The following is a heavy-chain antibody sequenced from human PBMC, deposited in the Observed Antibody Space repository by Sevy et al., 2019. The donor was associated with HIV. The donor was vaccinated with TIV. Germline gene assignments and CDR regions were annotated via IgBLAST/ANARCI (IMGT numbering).Heavy chain of an antibody. CDR2: INHRGST. Sequence: SETLSLTCAVYGGSFSGYYWSWIRQPPGKGLEWIGEINHRGSTNYNPSLKSRVTISVDTSKNQFSLKLSSVTAADTAVYYCARGSVDFWSGAYLFDYWGQGTLVTVSS. CDR1: GGSFSGYY. D-gene: IGHD3-3*01. J-gene: IGHJ4*02. CDR3: ARGSVDFWSGAYLFDY. V-gene: IGHV4-34*01.